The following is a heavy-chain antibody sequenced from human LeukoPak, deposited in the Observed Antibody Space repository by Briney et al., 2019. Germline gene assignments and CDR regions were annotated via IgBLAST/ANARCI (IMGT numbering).Heavy chain of an antibody. J-gene: IGHJ5*02. CDR2: IYPGDSDT. D-gene: IGHD2-15*01. V-gene: IGHV5-51*01. CDR3: ARHEKYCSGGSCYTAWFDP. Sequence: GESLKISCKGSGYSFTSYWIGWVRQMPGKGLEWMGIIYPGDSDTRYSQSFQGQVTISADKSSSTAYLQWSRLKASDTAMYYCARHEKYCSGGSCYTAWFDPWGQGPLVTVSS. CDR1: GYSFTSYW.